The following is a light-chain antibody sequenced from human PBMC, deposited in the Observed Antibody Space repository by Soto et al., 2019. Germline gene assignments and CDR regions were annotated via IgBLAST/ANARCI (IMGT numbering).Light chain of an antibody. CDR3: QTWSTDIRV. Sequence: QTVVTQPPSASASLGASVKLTCTLSSGHNSYAIAWHQQQPEKGPRYLMKLNSDGSHSKGDGIPDRFSGSSSGAERYLTISSLQSEDEADYYCQTWSTDIRVFGGGTKPTVL. J-gene: IGLJ3*02. CDR2: LNSDGSH. V-gene: IGLV4-69*01. CDR1: SGHNSYA.